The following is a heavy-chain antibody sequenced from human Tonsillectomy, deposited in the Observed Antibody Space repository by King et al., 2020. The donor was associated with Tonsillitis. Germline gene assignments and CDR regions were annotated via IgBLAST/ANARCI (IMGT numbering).Heavy chain of an antibody. D-gene: IGHD3-22*01. CDR3: AREHRGDSRGPHDAFDI. CDR2: IIPIFGTA. J-gene: IGHJ3*02. Sequence: VQLVESGAEVKKPGSSVKVSCKASGGTFSSYAISWVRQAPGQGLEWMGGIIPIFGTANYAQKFQGRVTITADESTSTAYMELSSLRSEDPAVYYCAREHRGDSRGPHDAFDIWGQGTMVTVSS. V-gene: IGHV1-69*01. CDR1: GGTFSSYA.